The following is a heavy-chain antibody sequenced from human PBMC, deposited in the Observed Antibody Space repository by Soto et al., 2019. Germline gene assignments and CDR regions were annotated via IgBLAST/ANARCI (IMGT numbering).Heavy chain of an antibody. V-gene: IGHV1-69*13. Sequence: SVKVSCKASGYTFTSYAISWVRQAPGQGLEWMGGIIPIFGTANYAQKFQGRVTITADESTSTAYMELSSLRSEDTAVYYCARERGSRYSYGMDVWGQGTTVTVSS. CDR1: GYTFTSYA. CDR3: ARERGSRYSYGMDV. D-gene: IGHD3-16*01. CDR2: IIPIFGTA. J-gene: IGHJ6*02.